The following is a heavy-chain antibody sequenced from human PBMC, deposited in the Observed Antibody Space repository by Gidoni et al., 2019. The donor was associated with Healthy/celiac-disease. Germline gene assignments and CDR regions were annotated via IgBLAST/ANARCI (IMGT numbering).Heavy chain of an antibody. Sequence: QVQLVQSGAEVKKPGASVKVSCKASGYTFTSYGISWVRQAPGQGLEWMGWISAYNGNTNYAQKLQGRVTMTTDTSTSTAYMQLRSLRSDDTAVYYCATSSSWLRGPREDAFDIWGQGTMVTVSS. J-gene: IGHJ3*02. V-gene: IGHV1-18*01. D-gene: IGHD6-13*01. CDR3: ATSSSWLRGPREDAFDI. CDR2: ISAYNGNT. CDR1: GYTFTSYG.